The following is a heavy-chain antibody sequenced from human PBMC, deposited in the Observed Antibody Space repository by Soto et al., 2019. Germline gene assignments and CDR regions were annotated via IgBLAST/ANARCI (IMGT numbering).Heavy chain of an antibody. CDR3: AKDRGDFWSRSPLGYGLDV. V-gene: IGHV3-23*01. Sequence: EVQLLESGGGLVQPGGSLRLSCAASGFTLRNYAMTWVRQAPGKGLEWVSSIGGSDNRTNYADSVKGRFTISRDISKNTLFLQMNSLRTEDTAVYYWAKDRGDFWSRSPLGYGLDVWGQGTTVTVSS. D-gene: IGHD3-3*01. CDR1: GFTLRNYA. J-gene: IGHJ6*02. CDR2: IGGSDNRT.